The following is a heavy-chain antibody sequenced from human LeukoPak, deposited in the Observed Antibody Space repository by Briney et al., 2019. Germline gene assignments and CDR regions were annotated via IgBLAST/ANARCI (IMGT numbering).Heavy chain of an antibody. CDR1: GGSISSYY. D-gene: IGHD2-2*01. CDR2: IYYSGST. Sequence: SETLSLTCTVSGGSISSYYWSWIRQPPGKGLEWIGYIYYSGSTNYNPSLKSRVTISVDTSKNQFSLKLSSVTAADTAVYYCARHVVVPAAIFGAFDIWGQGTMVTVSS. V-gene: IGHV4-59*01. CDR3: ARHVVVPAAIFGAFDI. J-gene: IGHJ3*02.